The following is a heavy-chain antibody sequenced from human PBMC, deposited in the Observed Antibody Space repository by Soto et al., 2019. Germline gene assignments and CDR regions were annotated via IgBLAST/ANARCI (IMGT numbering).Heavy chain of an antibody. Sequence: QVQLVESGGGVVQPGRSLRLSCGASGFTFSSYGMHWVRQAPGKGLEWVAVIWYDGSNKYYADSVKGRFTISRDNSKNTLYLQMNSLRAEDTAVYYCARDLRGGEWVPRYWGQGTLVTVSS. V-gene: IGHV3-33*01. CDR2: IWYDGSNK. CDR3: ARDLRGGEWVPRY. D-gene: IGHD1-26*01. J-gene: IGHJ4*02. CDR1: GFTFSSYG.